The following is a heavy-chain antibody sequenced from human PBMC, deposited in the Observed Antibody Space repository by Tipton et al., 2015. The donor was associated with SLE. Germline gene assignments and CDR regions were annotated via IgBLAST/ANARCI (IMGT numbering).Heavy chain of an antibody. CDR3: AREHISSLRDAFEV. Sequence: TLSLTCAVSGYSISSGYYWGWIRQPPGKGLEWIGSIYHSGSTYYNPSLKSRVTISVDTSKNQFNLKLRSVTVVDTAMYYCAREHISSLRDAFEVWGQGTMVTVS. J-gene: IGHJ3*01. CDR1: GYSISSGYY. V-gene: IGHV4-38-2*02. CDR2: IYHSGST. D-gene: IGHD2-15*01.